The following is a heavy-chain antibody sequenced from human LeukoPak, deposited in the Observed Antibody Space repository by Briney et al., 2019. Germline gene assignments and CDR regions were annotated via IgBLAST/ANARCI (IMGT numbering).Heavy chain of an antibody. D-gene: IGHD2-2*01. Sequence: GESLKISCKGSGYSFTSYWIGWVRQMPGKGLEWMGIIYPGDSDTRYSPSFQGQVTISADKSFSTAYLQWSSLKASDTAMYYCARGYCSSTSCYSFFDYWGQGTLVTVSS. CDR3: ARGYCSSTSCYSFFDY. V-gene: IGHV5-51*01. CDR2: IYPGDSDT. J-gene: IGHJ4*02. CDR1: GYSFTSYW.